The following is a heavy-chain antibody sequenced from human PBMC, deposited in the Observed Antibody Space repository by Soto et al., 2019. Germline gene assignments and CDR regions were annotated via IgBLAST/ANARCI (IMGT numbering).Heavy chain of an antibody. V-gene: IGHV3-53*01. CDR3: ARAPPYCSSTSCPGTFDI. J-gene: IGHJ3*02. Sequence: QAVGSLRLSCAASEFTVSSSYMTWVRQAPGKGLEWVSVIYSGGSTYYADSVRGRFTISRDNSKNTLYLQMNSLRAEDTAVYYCARAPPYCSSTSCPGTFDIWGQGTMVTVSS. D-gene: IGHD2-2*01. CDR2: IYSGGST. CDR1: EFTVSSSY.